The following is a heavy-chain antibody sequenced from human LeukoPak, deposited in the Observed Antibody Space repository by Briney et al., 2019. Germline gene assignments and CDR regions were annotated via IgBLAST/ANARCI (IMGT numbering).Heavy chain of an antibody. V-gene: IGHV1-3*01. Sequence: ASVTVSCKASGYTFTNYAIHWVRQAPGQRLEWVGWVNAGDGNTMYSQRYQGRVTIKRDTPASTAYMDLNSLRSEDTAVNYCARGIWSARYPADYYLDYWGHGTLVTVSS. CDR2: VNAGDGNT. CDR1: GYTFTNYA. J-gene: IGHJ4*01. D-gene: IGHD3-3*01. CDR3: ARGIWSARYPADYYLDY.